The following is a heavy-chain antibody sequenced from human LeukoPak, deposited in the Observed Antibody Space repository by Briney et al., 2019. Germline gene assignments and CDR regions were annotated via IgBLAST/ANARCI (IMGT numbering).Heavy chain of an antibody. V-gene: IGHV1-46*01. D-gene: IGHD3-10*01. Sequence: ASVKVSCKASGYTFTSYYMHWVRQAPGQGLEWMGLINPTGGSTGYAQKFQGRVTMTRDMSTSTVYMELSSLRSEDTAVYYCAREGSGMVRGAPDPWGQGTLVTVSS. CDR2: INPTGGST. CDR1: GYTFTSYY. J-gene: IGHJ5*02. CDR3: AREGSGMVRGAPDP.